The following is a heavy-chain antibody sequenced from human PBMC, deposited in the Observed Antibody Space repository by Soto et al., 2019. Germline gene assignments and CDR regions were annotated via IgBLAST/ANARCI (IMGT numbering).Heavy chain of an antibody. CDR3: ARDSGYGDYSGVDDAFDI. V-gene: IGHV3-11*01. CDR1: RFTFSDSY. Sequence: GGSLRLSGAASRFTFSDSYMSWIRQAPGKGLEWVSYISSSGSTIYYADSVKGRFTISRDNAKNSLYLQMNSLRAEDTAVYYCARDSGYGDYSGVDDAFDIWGQGTMVTVSS. CDR2: ISSSGSTI. D-gene: IGHD4-17*01. J-gene: IGHJ3*02.